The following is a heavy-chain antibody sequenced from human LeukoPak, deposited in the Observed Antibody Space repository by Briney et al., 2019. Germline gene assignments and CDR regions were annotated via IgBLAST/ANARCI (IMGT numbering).Heavy chain of an antibody. CDR2: LYSDGST. Sequence: GGSLRLSCAASGFTVSRNYMSWVRQAPGKGLEWVSVLYSDGSTYHADSVKGRFTISRDNSKNTLYLQMNSLRPEDTAVYYCAKDPRRYSRTGGYFDYWGQGTLVTVSS. CDR1: GFTVSRNY. CDR3: AKDPRRYSRTGGYFDY. D-gene: IGHD6-13*01. J-gene: IGHJ4*02. V-gene: IGHV3-53*05.